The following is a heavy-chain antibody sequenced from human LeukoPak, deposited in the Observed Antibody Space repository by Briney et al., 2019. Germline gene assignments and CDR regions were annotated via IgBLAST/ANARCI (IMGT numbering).Heavy chain of an antibody. D-gene: IGHD3-3*01. Sequence: ASVKVSRKASGYTFTGYYIHWVRRAPGQGLEWLGWINPNNGGTTYAQKFQGRVTMTRDTSITTAYMELSRLRSDDTAVYYCAKGRPYYDFWSGRGDGFDIWGQGTMVTVSS. J-gene: IGHJ3*02. CDR3: AKGRPYYDFWSGRGDGFDI. CDR2: INPNNGGT. V-gene: IGHV1-2*02. CDR1: GYTFTGYY.